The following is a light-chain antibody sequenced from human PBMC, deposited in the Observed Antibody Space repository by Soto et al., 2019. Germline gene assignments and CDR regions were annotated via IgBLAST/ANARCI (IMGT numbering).Light chain of an antibody. J-gene: IGLJ3*02. CDR2: GNT. Sequence: QSVLTQPPSVSGAPGQSVTISCTGSSSNIGAGSDVPWYQHLPGTAPKLLIYGNTKRPSGVPERFSGSKSGTSASLPITGLQAADEADDYCQSHDSSRNSCVFGGGTKVTVL. V-gene: IGLV1-40*01. CDR3: QSHDSSRNSCV. CDR1: SSNIGAGSD.